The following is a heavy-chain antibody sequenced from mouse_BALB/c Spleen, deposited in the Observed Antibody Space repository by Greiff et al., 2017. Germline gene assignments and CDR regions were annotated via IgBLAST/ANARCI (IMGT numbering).Heavy chain of an antibody. CDR3: ASYGTYAMDY. D-gene: IGHD2-1*01. CDR2: ISYDGSN. Sequence: EVQLQESGPGLVKPSQSLSLTCSVTGYSITSGYYWNWIRQFPGNKLEWMGYISYDGSNNYNPSLKNRISITRDTSKNQFFLKLNSVTTEDTATYYCASYGTYAMDYWGQGTSVTVSS. CDR1: GYSITSGYY. V-gene: IGHV3-6*02. J-gene: IGHJ4*01.